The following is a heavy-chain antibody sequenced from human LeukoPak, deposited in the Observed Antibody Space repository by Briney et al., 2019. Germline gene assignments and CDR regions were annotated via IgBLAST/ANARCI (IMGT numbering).Heavy chain of an antibody. Sequence: PGGSLRLSCAASGFPFSDYYMAWIRQAPGKGLEWVSYISTTNSPIHYTDSVKGRFTISRDNAKNSLYLQMNSLRAEDTAVYYCAKDSDYCSGGSCHDYWGQGTLVTVSS. D-gene: IGHD2-15*01. V-gene: IGHV3-11*04. CDR2: ISTTNSPI. J-gene: IGHJ4*02. CDR3: AKDSDYCSGGSCHDY. CDR1: GFPFSDYY.